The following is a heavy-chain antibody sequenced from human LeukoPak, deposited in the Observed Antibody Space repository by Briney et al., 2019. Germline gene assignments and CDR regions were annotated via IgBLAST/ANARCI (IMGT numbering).Heavy chain of an antibody. J-gene: IGHJ4*02. D-gene: IGHD3-22*01. V-gene: IGHV1-18*01. Sequence: ASVKVSCKASGGTFSSYAISWVRQAPGQGLEWMGWISAYNGNTNYAQKLQGRVTMTTDTSTSTAYMELRSLRSDDTAVYYCAMYYYDSKAGEDYWGQGTLVTVSS. CDR2: ISAYNGNT. CDR1: GGTFSSYA. CDR3: AMYYYDSKAGEDY.